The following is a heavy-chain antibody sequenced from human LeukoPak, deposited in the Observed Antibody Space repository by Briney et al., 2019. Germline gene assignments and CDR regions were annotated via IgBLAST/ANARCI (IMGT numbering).Heavy chain of an antibody. J-gene: IGHJ3*02. CDR3: ARDTVRIAVAKDAFDI. Sequence: ASVKVSCKAFGYTFTSYGISWVRQAPGQGLEWMGWISAYNGNTNYAQKLQGRVTMTTDTSTSTAYMELRSLRSDDTAVYYCARDTVRIAVAKDAFDIWGQGTMVTVSS. V-gene: IGHV1-18*01. CDR2: ISAYNGNT. D-gene: IGHD6-19*01. CDR1: GYTFTSYG.